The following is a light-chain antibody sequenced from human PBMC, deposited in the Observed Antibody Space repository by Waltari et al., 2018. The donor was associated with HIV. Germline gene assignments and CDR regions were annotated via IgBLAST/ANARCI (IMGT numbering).Light chain of an antibody. V-gene: IGKV1-39*01. CDR3: QQTYSAPLT. CDR2: AAS. J-gene: IGKJ4*01. Sequence: DIQMTQSPSSLSASVGDRVTITCRASQSISTYLNWYQQKPGKAPNLLIFAASRLQSGVPSRFSGSGSGTDFTLTISSLQPEDFVSYFCQQTYSAPLTFGGGTKVEIK. CDR1: QSISTY.